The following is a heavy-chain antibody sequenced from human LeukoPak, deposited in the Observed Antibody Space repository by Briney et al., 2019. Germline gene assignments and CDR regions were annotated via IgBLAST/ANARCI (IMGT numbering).Heavy chain of an antibody. CDR3: AREYGTLRYPWYFDY. V-gene: IGHV1-69*13. CDR1: GYTFTSYG. D-gene: IGHD3-10*01. J-gene: IGHJ4*02. CDR2: IIPIFGTA. Sequence: ASVKVSCKASGYTFTSYGISWVRQAPGQGLEWMGGIIPIFGTANYAQKFQGRVTITADESTSTAYMELSSLRSEDTAVYYCAREYGTLRYPWYFDYWGQGTLVTVSS.